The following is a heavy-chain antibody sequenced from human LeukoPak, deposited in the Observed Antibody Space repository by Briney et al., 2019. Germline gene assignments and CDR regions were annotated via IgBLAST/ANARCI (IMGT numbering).Heavy chain of an antibody. CDR2: INPNSGGT. Sequence: ASVKVSCKASGYTFTGYYMHWVRQAPGQGLEWMGWINPNSGGTNYAQKFQGRVTMTRDTSISTAYMELSRLRSDDTAVYYCARTMVRGAKILPFDYWGQGTLVSVSS. J-gene: IGHJ4*02. V-gene: IGHV1-2*02. D-gene: IGHD3-10*01. CDR3: ARTMVRGAKILPFDY. CDR1: GYTFTGYY.